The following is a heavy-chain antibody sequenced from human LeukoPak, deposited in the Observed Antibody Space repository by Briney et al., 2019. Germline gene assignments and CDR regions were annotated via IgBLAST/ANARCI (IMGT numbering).Heavy chain of an antibody. D-gene: IGHD2-21*01. V-gene: IGHV3-7*04. CDR1: GFAFNSYW. CDR2: IKQDGSET. CDR3: VRANHDQGYSRDY. Sequence: GGSLRLSCATSGFAFNSYWMTWVRQAPGKGLEWVAKIKQDGSETYYLDSVKGRFTVSRDNAKNSLYLQLNSLRAEDTAVYYCVRANHDQGYSRDYWGQGTLVTVSS. J-gene: IGHJ4*02.